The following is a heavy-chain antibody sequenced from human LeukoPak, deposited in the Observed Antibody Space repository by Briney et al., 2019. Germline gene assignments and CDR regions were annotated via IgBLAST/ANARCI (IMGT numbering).Heavy chain of an antibody. Sequence: SETLSLTCTVSGGSISSYYWSWIRQHPGEGLEWIGYIYYSGSTNYNPSLKSRVTISVDTSKNQFSLKLSSVTAADTAVYYCARTWDYDILTGPLYYYMDVWGKGTTVTVSS. V-gene: IGHV4-59*01. D-gene: IGHD3-9*01. J-gene: IGHJ6*03. CDR2: IYYSGST. CDR3: ARTWDYDILTGPLYYYMDV. CDR1: GGSISSYY.